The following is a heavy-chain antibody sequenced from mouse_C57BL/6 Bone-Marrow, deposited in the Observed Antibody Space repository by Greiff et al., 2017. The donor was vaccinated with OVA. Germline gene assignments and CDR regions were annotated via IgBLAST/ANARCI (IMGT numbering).Heavy chain of an antibody. D-gene: IGHD2-3*01. Sequence: VKLMESGPGLVQPSPSLSITCTVSGFSLTSYGVHWVRQSPGKGLEWLGVIWRGGSTDYNAAFMSRLSITKDNAKSQVFFKKNSLQADDTAIYYCAKGGGYYDYFDYWGQGTTLTVSS. CDR3: AKGGGYYDYFDY. CDR1: GFSLTSYG. CDR2: IWRGGST. J-gene: IGHJ2*01. V-gene: IGHV2-5*01.